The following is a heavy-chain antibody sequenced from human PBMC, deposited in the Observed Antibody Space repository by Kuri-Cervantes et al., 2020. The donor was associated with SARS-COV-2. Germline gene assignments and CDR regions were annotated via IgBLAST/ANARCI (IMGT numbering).Heavy chain of an antibody. CDR1: GFTFSSYW. V-gene: IGHV3-7*01. J-gene: IGHJ4*02. CDR2: VRQDGRDK. Sequence: GESLKISCAASGFTFSSYWMTWVRQAPGKGLDWVANVRQDGRDKYYGDSVKGRFTISRDNSKNTLYLQMNSLRAEDTAVYYCAKDRRGYGDYEALDYWGQGTLVTVSS. CDR3: AKDRRGYGDYEALDY. D-gene: IGHD4-17*01.